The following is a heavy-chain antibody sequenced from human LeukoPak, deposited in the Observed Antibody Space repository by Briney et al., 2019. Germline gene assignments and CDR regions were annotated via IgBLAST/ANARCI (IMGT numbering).Heavy chain of an antibody. D-gene: IGHD3-10*01. Sequence: ASVKVSCKVSGYTLTELSMHWVRQAPGKGLEWMGGFDPEDGETIYAQKFQGRVTMTRDTSISTAYMELSRLRSDDTAVYYSARANMVRGVGSFFDRNWFDPWGQGTLVTVSS. J-gene: IGHJ5*02. CDR1: GYTLTELS. CDR2: FDPEDGET. CDR3: ARANMVRGVGSFFDRNWFDP. V-gene: IGHV1-24*01.